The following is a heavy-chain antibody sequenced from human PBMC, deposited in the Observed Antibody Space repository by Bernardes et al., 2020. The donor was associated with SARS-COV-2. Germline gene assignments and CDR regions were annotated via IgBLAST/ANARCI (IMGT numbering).Heavy chain of an antibody. Sequence: GGSLRLSFAASGFTFSSYAMHWVRQAPGKGLEWVAVISYDGSNKYYADSVKGRFTISRDNSKNTLYLQMNSLRAEDTAVYYCARDLLLWFGYGMDVWGQGTTVTVSS. CDR2: ISYDGSNK. D-gene: IGHD3-10*01. CDR3: ARDLLLWFGYGMDV. V-gene: IGHV3-30-3*01. J-gene: IGHJ6*02. CDR1: GFTFSSYA.